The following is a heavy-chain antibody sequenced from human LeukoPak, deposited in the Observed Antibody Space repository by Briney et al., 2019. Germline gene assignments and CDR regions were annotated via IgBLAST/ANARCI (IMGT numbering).Heavy chain of an antibody. D-gene: IGHD3-10*01. V-gene: IGHV4-34*01. CDR3: ARELLWFGERYYFDY. CDR2: INHSGST. CDR1: GGSFCGYY. Sequence: PSETLSLTCAVYGGSFCGYYWSWIRQPPGKGLEWIGEINHSGSTNYNPSLKSRVTISVDTSKNQFSLKLSSVTAADTAVYYCARELLWFGERYYFDYWGQGTLVTVSS. J-gene: IGHJ4*02.